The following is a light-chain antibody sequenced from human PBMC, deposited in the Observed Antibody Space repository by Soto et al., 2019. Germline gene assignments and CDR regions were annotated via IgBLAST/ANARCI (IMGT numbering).Light chain of an antibody. CDR2: GAS. CDR3: QQYGSSLT. Sequence: EIVLTQSPATLSVSPGERATLSCRTSQSVGSNLAWYQQKPGQAPRLLIYGASSRATGIPARFSGSGSGTDFTLTISRLEPEDFAVYYCQQYGSSLTFGGGTKVDIK. CDR1: QSVGSN. J-gene: IGKJ4*01. V-gene: IGKV3-20*01.